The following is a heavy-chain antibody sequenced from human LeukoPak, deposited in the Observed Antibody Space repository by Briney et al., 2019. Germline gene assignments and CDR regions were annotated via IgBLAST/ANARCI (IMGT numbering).Heavy chain of an antibody. CDR2: IYSGGGT. CDR1: GFTVSSNY. Sequence: GGSLRLSCAASGFTVSSNYMTRVRQAPGKGLEWVSVIYSGGGTYYADPVKGRFTISRDNSKNTLYLQMNSLRAEDTAVYYCAKRAGDYWGQGTLVTVSS. D-gene: IGHD3-10*01. CDR3: AKRAGDY. J-gene: IGHJ4*02. V-gene: IGHV3-53*01.